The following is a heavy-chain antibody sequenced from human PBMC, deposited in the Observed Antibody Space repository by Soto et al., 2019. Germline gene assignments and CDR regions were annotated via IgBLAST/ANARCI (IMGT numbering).Heavy chain of an antibody. V-gene: IGHV4-31*01. CDR1: GGSISRGGYY. J-gene: IGHJ5*02. CDR3: ARSVFP. Sequence: QVQLQESGPGLVKPSQTLSLTCTVSGGSISRGGYYWTWIRQHPGKGLECIGYIYLSGSTYHNPSLKSPVTISVDTPKTQFSLKLSSVTAADTAAYYCARSVFPWGQATLVTVSS. CDR2: IYLSGST.